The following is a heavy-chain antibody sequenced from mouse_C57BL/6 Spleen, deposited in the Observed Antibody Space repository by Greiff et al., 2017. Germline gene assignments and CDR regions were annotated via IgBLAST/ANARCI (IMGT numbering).Heavy chain of an antibody. Sequence: VQLQQSGAELARPGASVKLSCKASGYTFTSYGISWVKQRTGQGLEWIGEIYPRSGNTYYNEKFKGKATLTADKSSSTAYMELRSLTSEDSAVYFCARSRSNYKYYFDYWGQGTTLTVSS. CDR3: ARSRSNYKYYFDY. D-gene: IGHD2-5*01. CDR1: GYTFTSYG. V-gene: IGHV1-81*01. J-gene: IGHJ2*01. CDR2: IYPRSGNT.